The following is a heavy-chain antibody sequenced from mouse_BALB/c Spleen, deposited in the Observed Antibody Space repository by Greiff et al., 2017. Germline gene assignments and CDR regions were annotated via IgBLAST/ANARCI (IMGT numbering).Heavy chain of an antibody. CDR1: GYTFTSYW. D-gene: IGHD3-3*01. CDR2: INPSTGYT. J-gene: IGHJ4*01. CDR3: ARAGGDEAMDY. V-gene: IGHV1-7*01. Sequence: QVQLQQSGAELAKPGASVKMSCKASGYTFTSYWMHWVKQRPGQGLEWIGYINPSTGYTEYNQKFKDKATLTADKSSSTAYMQLSSLTSEDSAVYYCARAGGDEAMDYWGQGTSVTVSS.